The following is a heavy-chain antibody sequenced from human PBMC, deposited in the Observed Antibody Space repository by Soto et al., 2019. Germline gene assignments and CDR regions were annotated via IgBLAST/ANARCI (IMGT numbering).Heavy chain of an antibody. Sequence: GGSLRLFCAASGFTFSSYGMHWVRQAPGKGLEWVAVIRYDGSNKYYADSVKGRLTISRDNSKNTLYLQIYSLRAEDTAVYYCAREGFYSYGSLYYYYGMDVWGQGTTVTVS. CDR1: GFTFSSYG. V-gene: IGHV3-30*02. J-gene: IGHJ6*02. CDR3: AREGFYSYGSLYYYYGMDV. D-gene: IGHD5-18*01. CDR2: IRYDGSNK.